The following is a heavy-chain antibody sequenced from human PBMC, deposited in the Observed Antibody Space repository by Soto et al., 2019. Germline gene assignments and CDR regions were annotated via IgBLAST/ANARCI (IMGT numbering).Heavy chain of an antibody. CDR3: ARGYSHYAH. CDR1: GGSVSRDSNF. Sequence: PSETLSLTCTVSGGSVSRDSNFWSWIRQPPGKGLEWIGYIYYSGPSRYNPSLESRVTISIDSSKNQVYLTLTSVTAADTAVYYCARGYSHYAHWGRGTLVTVSS. CDR2: IYYSGPS. V-gene: IGHV4-61*01. J-gene: IGHJ4*02. D-gene: IGHD4-4*01.